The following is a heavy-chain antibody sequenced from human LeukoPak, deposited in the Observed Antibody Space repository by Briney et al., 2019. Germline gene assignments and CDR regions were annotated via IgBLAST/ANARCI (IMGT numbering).Heavy chain of an antibody. J-gene: IGHJ4*02. CDR3: ARGGSGGSCYRCYFDY. D-gene: IGHD2-15*01. CDR1: GGSISSGGYS. Sequence: PSETLSLTCAVSGGSISSGGYSWSWIRQPPGKGLEWIGYIYHSGSTYYNPSLKSRVTISVDRSKNQFSLKLSSVTAADTAVYYCARGGSGGSCYRCYFDYWGQGTLVTVSS. CDR2: IYHSGST. V-gene: IGHV4-30-2*01.